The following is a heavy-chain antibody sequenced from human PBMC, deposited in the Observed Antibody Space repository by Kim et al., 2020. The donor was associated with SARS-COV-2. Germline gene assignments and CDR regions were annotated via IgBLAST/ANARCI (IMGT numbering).Heavy chain of an antibody. CDR1: AIPVSDAW. V-gene: IGHV3-15*01. J-gene: IGHJ5*02. Sequence: GGSLRLSCAVSAIPVSDAWMTWVRQAPGKGLEWVGRIKRKTDGGTVDYAAPVRGRFSISRDDSKNTRYLQMNSLKTEDTAVYYCNTGMGSSAPWGQGTLVTVSS. CDR3: NTGMGSSAP. CDR2: IKRKTDGGTV. D-gene: IGHD3-10*01.